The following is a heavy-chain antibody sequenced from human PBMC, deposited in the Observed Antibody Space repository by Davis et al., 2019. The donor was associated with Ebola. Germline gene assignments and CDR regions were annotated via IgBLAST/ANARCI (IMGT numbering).Heavy chain of an antibody. CDR1: GDSISSYY. CDR2: IDYSGST. J-gene: IGHJ6*03. Sequence: PSETLSLTCTVSGDSISSYYWSWIRQPPGKGLEWIGYIDYSGSTNYNPSLKSRVTISVDTSKNQFSLKLRSVTAADTAVYYCARLRESSGVGPYYYYYYMDVWGKGTTVTVSS. CDR3: ARLRESSGVGPYYYYYYMDV. D-gene: IGHD3-10*01. V-gene: IGHV4-59*08.